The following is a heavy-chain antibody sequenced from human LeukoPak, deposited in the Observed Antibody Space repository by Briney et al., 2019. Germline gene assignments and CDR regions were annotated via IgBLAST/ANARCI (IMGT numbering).Heavy chain of an antibody. CDR3: ARQYYYDSSGYWTYFDY. CDR1: GGSISSSSYY. D-gene: IGHD3-22*01. CDR2: IYYSGST. J-gene: IGHJ4*02. V-gene: IGHV4-39*01. Sequence: SETLSLTCTVSGGSISSSSYYWGWIRQPPGKGLEWIGSIYYSGSTYYNPSLKSRVTISVDTSKNQFSLKLSSVTAADTAVYYCARQYYYDSSGYWTYFDYWGQGTLVTVSS.